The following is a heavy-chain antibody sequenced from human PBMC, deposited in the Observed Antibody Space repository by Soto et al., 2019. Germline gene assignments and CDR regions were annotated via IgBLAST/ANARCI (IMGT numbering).Heavy chain of an antibody. Sequence: AASVKVSCKASGYTFTGYYMHWVRQAPGQGLEWMGWINPNSGGTNYAQKFQGWVTMTRDTSISTAYMELSRLRSDDTAVYYCGRGKPYSRSGYEGDDCFDPGGQETLVTVP. CDR2: INPNSGGT. CDR3: GRGKPYSRSGYEGDDCFDP. D-gene: IGHD6-13*01. J-gene: IGHJ5*02. V-gene: IGHV1-2*04. CDR1: GYTFTGYY.